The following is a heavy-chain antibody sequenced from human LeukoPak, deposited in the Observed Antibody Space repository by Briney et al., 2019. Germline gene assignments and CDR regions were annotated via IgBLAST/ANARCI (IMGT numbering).Heavy chain of an antibody. CDR3: ARGLQWLEAFDY. Sequence: GASVKVSCKASGYTFTCYYIHWVRQAPGQGLEWMGWINPNSGVTHYPQKFQGRVTLTRDTSIRTAYMEVSSLRSDDTAVYYCARGLQWLEAFDYWGLGTLVTVSS. J-gene: IGHJ4*02. CDR2: INPNSGVT. CDR1: GYTFTCYY. V-gene: IGHV1-2*02. D-gene: IGHD6-19*01.